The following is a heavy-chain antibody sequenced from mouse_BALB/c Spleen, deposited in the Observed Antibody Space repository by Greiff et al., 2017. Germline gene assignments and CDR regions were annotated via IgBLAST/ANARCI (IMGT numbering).Heavy chain of an antibody. J-gene: IGHJ4*01. V-gene: IGHV1-9*01. D-gene: IGHD2-14*01. CDR1: GYTFSSYW. Sequence: QVQLPQSGAELMKPGASVKISCKATGYTFSSYWIEWVKQRPGHGLEWIGEILPGSGSTNYNEKFKGKATFTADTSSNTAYMQLSSLTSEDSAVYYCARWGRVLYAMDYWGQGTSVTVSS. CDR3: ARWGRVLYAMDY. CDR2: ILPGSGST.